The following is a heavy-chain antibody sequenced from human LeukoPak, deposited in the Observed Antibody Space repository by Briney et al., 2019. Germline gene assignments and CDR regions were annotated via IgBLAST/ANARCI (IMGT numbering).Heavy chain of an antibody. Sequence: GGSLRLSCAASGFTFSSYSMNWVRQAPGKGLEWVSSISSSSSYIHYADSVKGRFTISRDNAKNSLYLQMNSLRAEDTAVYYCARELEDTAMVNWGQGTLVTVSS. CDR3: ARELEDTAMVN. CDR1: GFTFSSYS. V-gene: IGHV3-21*01. D-gene: IGHD5-18*01. CDR2: ISSSSSYI. J-gene: IGHJ4*02.